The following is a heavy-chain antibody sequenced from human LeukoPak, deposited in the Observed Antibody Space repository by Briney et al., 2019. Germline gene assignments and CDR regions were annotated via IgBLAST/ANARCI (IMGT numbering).Heavy chain of an antibody. V-gene: IGHV3-23*01. D-gene: IGHD3-16*02. CDR1: GFSFSSYA. CDR3: VKDGDYVRGSYRIIPSYSDW. Sequence: GGSLRVSCAASGFSFSSYAMSWVRQLPGKGLEWVSSITDSGETTFYAGSVKGRFTISRDNSRSTLFLRMNSLRVEDTAVYYCVKDGDYVRGSYRIIPSYSDWWGQGTLVTVSS. CDR2: ITDSGETT. J-gene: IGHJ4*02.